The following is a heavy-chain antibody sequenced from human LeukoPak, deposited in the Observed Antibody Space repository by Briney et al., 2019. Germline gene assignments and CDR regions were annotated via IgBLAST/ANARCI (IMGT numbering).Heavy chain of an antibody. CDR2: IWYDGVRK. J-gene: IGHJ5*02. V-gene: IGHV3-33*01. Sequence: GGSLRLSCATSGFTLSNYGIHWVRQAPGKGLEWVTVIWYDGVRKYYADSVKGRFSISKDNSKNTVYLQMDSLRAEDTATYYCARDTDRSSHCGSFDPWGQGTLVIVSS. D-gene: IGHD3-22*01. CDR3: ARDTDRSSHCGSFDP. CDR1: GFTLSNYG.